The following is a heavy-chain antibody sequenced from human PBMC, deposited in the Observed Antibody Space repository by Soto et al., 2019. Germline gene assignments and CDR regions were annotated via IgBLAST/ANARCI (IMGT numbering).Heavy chain of an antibody. Sequence: PSETLSLTCIISSGSITTSSYYWGWIRQPPGKGLECIGSVYYLGNTYYNPSLKSRVTISVDTSKNQFSVYLRSVTAADTAVYYCARQSPTGDPDYWGLGTLVTVSS. CDR1: SGSITTSSYY. CDR2: VYYLGNT. J-gene: IGHJ4*02. V-gene: IGHV4-39*01. CDR3: ARQSPTGDPDY. D-gene: IGHD4-17*01.